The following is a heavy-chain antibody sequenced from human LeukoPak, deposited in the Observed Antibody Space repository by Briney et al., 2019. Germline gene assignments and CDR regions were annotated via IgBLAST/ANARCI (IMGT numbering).Heavy chain of an antibody. J-gene: IGHJ4*02. CDR3: ARDHRMGYYPG. V-gene: IGHV4-39*07. Sequence: SETVSLTCTVSGGSISSSSYYWGWIRQPPGKGLEWIGSIYYSGSTYYNPSLKSRVTISVDTSKNQFSLKLSSVTAADTAVYYCARDHRMGYYPGWGQGTLVTVSS. CDR1: GGSISSSSYY. CDR2: IYYSGST. D-gene: IGHD1-26*01.